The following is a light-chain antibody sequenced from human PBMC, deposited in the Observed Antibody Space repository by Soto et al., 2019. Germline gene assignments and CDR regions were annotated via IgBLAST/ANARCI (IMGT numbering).Light chain of an antibody. J-gene: IGKJ1*01. CDR1: QSISNS. Sequence: DIQMTQSPSTLSASVGDRVTITCRASQSISNSLAWYQLKPGKAPKLLIYKASSLESGVPSRFSGSGSGAEFTLTISSLQPDDFATYYCQQYNTYSRTFGQGTKVDIK. CDR3: QQYNTYSRT. V-gene: IGKV1-5*03. CDR2: KAS.